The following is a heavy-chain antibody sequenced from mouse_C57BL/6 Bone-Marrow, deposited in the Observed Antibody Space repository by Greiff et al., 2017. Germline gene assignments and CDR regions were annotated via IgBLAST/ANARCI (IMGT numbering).Heavy chain of an antibody. CDR2: IHPNSGST. V-gene: IGHV1-64*01. CDR1: GYTFTSYW. Sequence: QVQLQQPGAELVKPGASVKLSCKASGYTFTSYWMHWVKQRPGQGLEWIGMIHPNSGSTKYNEKFKSKATLTVDKSSSTAYMQLSSLTSEDSAVYYCARSLTTVVAKGDFDYWGQGTTLTVSS. D-gene: IGHD1-1*01. J-gene: IGHJ2*01. CDR3: ARSLTTVVAKGDFDY.